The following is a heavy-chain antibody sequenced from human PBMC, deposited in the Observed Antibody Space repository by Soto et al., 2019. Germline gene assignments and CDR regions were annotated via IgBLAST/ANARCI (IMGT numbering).Heavy chain of an antibody. CDR3: ARGNALYDY. CDR1: GFSFSDYY. V-gene: IGHV3-11*01. CDR2: IRSTDNTR. Sequence: GGSLRLSCAASGFSFSDYYMSWIRQAPGKGLEWVSYIRSTDNTRYYADSVKGRFTISRDNAENSLYLQMNSLRAEDTAVYYCARGNALYDYWRQGTLVTVSS. D-gene: IGHD2-2*01. J-gene: IGHJ4*02.